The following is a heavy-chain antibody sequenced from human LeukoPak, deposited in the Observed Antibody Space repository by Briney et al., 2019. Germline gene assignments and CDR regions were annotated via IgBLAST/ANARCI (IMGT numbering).Heavy chain of an antibody. CDR3: ARHRDTILDYYFDY. Sequence: SETLSLTCTVSGGSISSSSYYWGWIRQPPGKGLEWIGSIYYSGSTYYNPSLKSRVTISVDTSKNQFSLKLSSVTAADTAVYYCARHRDTILDYYFDYWGRGTLVTVSS. CDR2: IYYSGST. CDR1: GGSISSSSYY. V-gene: IGHV4-39*01. J-gene: IGHJ4*02. D-gene: IGHD3-3*01.